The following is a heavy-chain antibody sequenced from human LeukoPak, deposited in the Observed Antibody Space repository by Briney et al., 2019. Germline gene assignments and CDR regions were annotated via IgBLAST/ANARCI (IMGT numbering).Heavy chain of an antibody. CDR1: GFTFDDYA. V-gene: IGHV3-9*01. CDR3: AKEGVYCTNGVCSLDAFDI. J-gene: IGHJ3*02. Sequence: GGPLRLSCAASGFTFDDYAMHWVRQAPGKGLEWVSGISRNSGSIGYADSVKGRFTISRDDAKNSLYLQMNSLRAEDTALYYCAKEGVYCTNGVCSLDAFDIWGQGTMVTVSS. D-gene: IGHD2-8*01. CDR2: ISRNSGSI.